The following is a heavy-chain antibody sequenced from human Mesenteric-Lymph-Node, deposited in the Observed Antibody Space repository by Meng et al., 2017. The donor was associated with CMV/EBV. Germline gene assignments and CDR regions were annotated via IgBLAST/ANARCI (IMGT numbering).Heavy chain of an antibody. CDR2: ISGSGGST. Sequence: GESLKISCAASGFTFSSYAMSWVRQAPGKGLEWVSAISGSGGSTYYADSVKGRFTISRDNSKNTLYLQMNSLRAEDTAVYYCARENGEYDFWSGYYFGSDVWGQGTTVTVSS. CDR3: ARENGEYDFWSGYYFGSDV. J-gene: IGHJ6*02. V-gene: IGHV3-23*01. CDR1: GFTFSSYA. D-gene: IGHD3-3*01.